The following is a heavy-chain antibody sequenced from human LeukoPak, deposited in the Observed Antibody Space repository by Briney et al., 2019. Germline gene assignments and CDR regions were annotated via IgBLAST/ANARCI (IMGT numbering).Heavy chain of an antibody. D-gene: IGHD3-22*01. CDR2: ITGSSDRI. Sequence: GGSLRLSCAASGFTFSGYSMNWVRHAPGKGPEWVSYITGSSDRIYYADSVKGRFTISRDNAKNSLYLQMNSLRAEDTAVYYCARSTGSGYYFWGQGTLVTVSS. CDR3: ARSTGSGYYF. J-gene: IGHJ4*02. V-gene: IGHV3-48*04. CDR1: GFTFSGYS.